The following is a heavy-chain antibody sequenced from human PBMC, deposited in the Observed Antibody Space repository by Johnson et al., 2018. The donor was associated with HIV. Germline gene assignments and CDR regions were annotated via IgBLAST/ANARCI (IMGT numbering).Heavy chain of an antibody. J-gene: IGHJ3*02. V-gene: IGHV3-30*04. CDR2: ISYDESNK. Sequence: QVQLVESGGGLVQPGRSLRLSCTASGFTFGDYAMSWVRQAPGKGLEWVAVISYDESNKYYADSVKGRFTISRDNSKNTLYLQMNILRSEDTAVYYCAKDRYIKGASTGFDIWGQGTMVTVSS. CDR1: GFTFGDYA. D-gene: IGHD1-26*01. CDR3: AKDRYIKGASTGFDI.